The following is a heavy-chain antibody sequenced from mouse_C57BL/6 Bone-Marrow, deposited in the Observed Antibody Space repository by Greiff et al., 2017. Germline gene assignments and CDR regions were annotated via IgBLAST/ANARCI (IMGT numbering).Heavy chain of an antibody. Sequence: QVQLQQSGPGLVAPSQSLSITCTVSGFSLTSYGVDWVRQSPGKGLEWLGVIWGVGSTNYNSALKSILSISKDNSKSQVFLKMNSLQTDDTAMYYCASGLPWFAYWGQGTLVTVSA. D-gene: IGHD2-13*01. CDR3: ASGLPWFAY. CDR1: GFSLTSYG. V-gene: IGHV2-6*01. J-gene: IGHJ3*01. CDR2: IWGVGST.